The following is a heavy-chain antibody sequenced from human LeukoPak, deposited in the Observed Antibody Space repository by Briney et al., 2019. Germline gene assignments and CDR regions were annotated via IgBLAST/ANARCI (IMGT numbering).Heavy chain of an antibody. J-gene: IGHJ1*01. CDR3: ARAGNDYGDLYFQH. D-gene: IGHD4-17*01. CDR1: GYTFTSYY. Sequence: ASVKVSCKASGYTFTSYYMHWVRQAPGQGLEWMGWINPNSGGTNYAQKLQGRVTMTRDTSISTAYMELSRLRSDDTAVYYCARAGNDYGDLYFQHWGQGTLVTVSS. V-gene: IGHV1-2*02. CDR2: INPNSGGT.